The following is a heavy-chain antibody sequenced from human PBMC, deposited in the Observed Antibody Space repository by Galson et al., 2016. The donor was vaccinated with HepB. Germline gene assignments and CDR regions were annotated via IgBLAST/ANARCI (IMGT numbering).Heavy chain of an antibody. Sequence: QSEAEVKKPGESLRISCMGAGYTFTNYWIGWVRQMPGKGLEWMAMVYPGDSDTRYSPAFQGQVTISADKYMSTAYLQWSSLKASDTAMYYCARRGIGVAGRGGIDYWGQGTLITVSS. V-gene: IGHV5-51*01. J-gene: IGHJ4*02. CDR3: ARRGIGVAGRGGIDY. CDR1: GYTFTNYW. D-gene: IGHD6-19*01. CDR2: VYPGDSDT.